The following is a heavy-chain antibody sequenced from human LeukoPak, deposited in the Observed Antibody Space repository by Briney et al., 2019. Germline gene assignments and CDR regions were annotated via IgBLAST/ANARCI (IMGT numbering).Heavy chain of an antibody. D-gene: IGHD6-13*01. CDR1: GFPFSSYC. CDR3: ARDRSSSGHSNPNY. CDR2: ISSSSSTI. V-gene: IGHV3-48*01. J-gene: IGHJ4*02. Sequence: PGGSLTLPCAASGFPFSSYCLSWVRQPPGRGLEWVSYISSSSSTIYSTDSVKGRFTISRDNPKNSLYLQMNSLRAEDTAGYSCARDRSSSGHSNPNYWGQGTLVTVSS.